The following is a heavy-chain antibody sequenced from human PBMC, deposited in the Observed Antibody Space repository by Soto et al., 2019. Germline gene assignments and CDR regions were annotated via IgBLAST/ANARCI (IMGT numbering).Heavy chain of an antibody. D-gene: IGHD2-2*01. J-gene: IGHJ5*02. CDR3: ARSHYQLTYNWCDP. CDR2: INAGNDNT. V-gene: IGHV1-3*01. CDR1: GYIFTSYA. Sequence: ASVKVSCKASGYIFTSYAMHWVRQAPGQRLEWMGWINAGNDNTKYSQKFQGRVTITRDTSASTVYMELRNLRSEDTAVYYCARSHYQLTYNWCDPWGQGTLVTVSS.